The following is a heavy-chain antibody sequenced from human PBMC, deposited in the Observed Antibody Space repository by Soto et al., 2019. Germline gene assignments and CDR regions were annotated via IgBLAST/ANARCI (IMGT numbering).Heavy chain of an antibody. J-gene: IGHJ4*02. CDR3: AKELRETGGYYFDC. D-gene: IGHD3-16*01. V-gene: IGHV3-30*18. Sequence: QVQLVESGGGVVQPGRSLRLSCAASGFSFSKYGMHWVRQAPGKGLEWVAEMSDDGSKKYYGDSVKGRFTISRDNPKNTLYLLMDSLRPEDTAMYYCAKELRETGGYYFDCWGQGTLVTVSS. CDR1: GFSFSKYG. CDR2: MSDDGSKK.